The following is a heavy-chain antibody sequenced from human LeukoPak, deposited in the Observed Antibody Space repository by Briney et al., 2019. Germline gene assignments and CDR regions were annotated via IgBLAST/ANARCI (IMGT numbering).Heavy chain of an antibody. J-gene: IGHJ4*02. D-gene: IGHD1-14*01. Sequence: PSETLSLTCTVSGDSITSRSYWSWIRQPPGKGLEWIGYLRHSGNTNHNSSFRGRVTFSLDTSKNQFSLILRSVTAADTAIYFCARESSTTQTNLFYYWGQGTLVTVSS. CDR2: LRHSGNT. V-gene: IGHV4-59*11. CDR1: GDSITSRSY. CDR3: ARESSTTQTNLFYY.